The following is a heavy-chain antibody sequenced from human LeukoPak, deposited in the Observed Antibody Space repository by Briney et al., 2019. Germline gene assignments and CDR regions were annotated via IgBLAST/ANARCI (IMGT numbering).Heavy chain of an antibody. J-gene: IGHJ4*02. D-gene: IGHD3-22*01. CDR3: ARGENYDSSGYGKLDY. V-gene: IGHV3-74*01. CDR2: VNSDGSST. Sequence: GGSLRLSCVAPGFTFSRYWMHWVRQAPGKGLVWVSRVNSDGSSTSYADSVKGRFTISRDNAKNTLFLQMNSLRAEDTAVYYCARGENYDSSGYGKLDYWGQGTLVTVPS. CDR1: GFTFSRYW.